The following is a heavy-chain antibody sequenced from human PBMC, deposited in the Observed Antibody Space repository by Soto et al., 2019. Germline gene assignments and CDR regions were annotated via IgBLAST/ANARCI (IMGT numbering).Heavy chain of an antibody. Sequence: CRFVFPGDGINRNQKATGKGLECVSSGSPTGGTVADADSVEGRFTVSRDNAKNSLYLQMNSLRAEDTALYYCAKDQNPIAVAGNDPFDYWGQGTLVTVSS. CDR1: RFVFPGDG. J-gene: IGHJ4*02. CDR2: GSPTGGTV. CDR3: AKDQNPIAVAGNDPFDY. V-gene: IGHV3-9*01. D-gene: IGHD6-19*01.